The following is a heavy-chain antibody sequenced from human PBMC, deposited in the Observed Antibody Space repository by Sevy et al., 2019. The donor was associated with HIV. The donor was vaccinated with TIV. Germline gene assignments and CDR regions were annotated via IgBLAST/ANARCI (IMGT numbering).Heavy chain of an antibody. CDR3: AGPDATGGMDV. J-gene: IGHJ6*02. V-gene: IGHV3-21*01. CDR2: ISSDSNYI. CDR1: GFMFSSYS. Sequence: GGSLRLSCAAYGFMFSSYSMNWVRQAPGKGLEWVSSISSDSNYIYYADSVKGRFTISRDNAKNSLYLQMNSLRAEDTAVYYCAGPDATGGMDVWGQGSTVTVSS.